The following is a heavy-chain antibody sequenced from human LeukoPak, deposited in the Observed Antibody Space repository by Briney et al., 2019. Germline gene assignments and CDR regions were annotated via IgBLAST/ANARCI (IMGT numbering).Heavy chain of an antibody. CDR1: GGSISSYY. J-gene: IGHJ4*02. V-gene: IGHV4-59*08. CDR2: IYYSGST. CDR3: ARHIRPWIYDY. D-gene: IGHD5-12*01. Sequence: KTSETLSLTCTVSGGSISSYYWSWIRQPPGKGLEWIGYIYYSGSTNYNPSLKSRVTISADTSKNQFSLKLSSVTAADTAVYYCARHIRPWIYDYWGQGTLVTVSS.